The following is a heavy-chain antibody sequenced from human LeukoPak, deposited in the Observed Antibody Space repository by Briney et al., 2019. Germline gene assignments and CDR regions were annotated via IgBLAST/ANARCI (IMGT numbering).Heavy chain of an antibody. CDR1: GFTFSSYA. V-gene: IGHV3-23*01. J-gene: IGHJ4*02. Sequence: GGSLRLSCAASGFTFSSYAMSWVRQAPGKGLEWVSAISGSGGSTYYADSVKGRFAISRDNSKNTLYLQMNSLRAEDTAVYYCAKALEDYYDSSEGYWGQGTLVTVSS. D-gene: IGHD3-22*01. CDR3: AKALEDYYDSSEGY. CDR2: ISGSGGST.